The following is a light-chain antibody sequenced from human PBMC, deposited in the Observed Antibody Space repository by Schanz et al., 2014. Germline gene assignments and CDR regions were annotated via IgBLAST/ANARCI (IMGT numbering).Light chain of an antibody. CDR2: AAS. Sequence: DIQMTQSPSTLSASVGDRVTITCRASQSISSWLAWYQQKPGKAPKLLIYAASSLQSGVPSRFSGSGSGTEFTLTISSLQPDDFATYYCQQYNTYSPWTFGQGTKVEIK. V-gene: IGKV1-5*01. CDR3: QQYNTYSPWT. CDR1: QSISSW. J-gene: IGKJ1*01.